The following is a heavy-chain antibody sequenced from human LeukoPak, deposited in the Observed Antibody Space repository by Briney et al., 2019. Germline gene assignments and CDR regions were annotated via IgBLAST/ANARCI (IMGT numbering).Heavy chain of an antibody. D-gene: IGHD3-22*01. J-gene: IGHJ3*02. CDR2: IYHTGST. CDR3: ARQKLSRALTIIVGRPRGGAFDI. CDR1: GGSVSDYY. Sequence: SETLSLTCTISGGSVSDYYWSWIRQSPGKGLEWIGYIYHTGSTSYSPSLKSRVTISADTSQNQFSLKLSSVTAADTAVYYCARQKLSRALTIIVGRPRGGAFDIWGQGTMVTVSS. V-gene: IGHV4-59*02.